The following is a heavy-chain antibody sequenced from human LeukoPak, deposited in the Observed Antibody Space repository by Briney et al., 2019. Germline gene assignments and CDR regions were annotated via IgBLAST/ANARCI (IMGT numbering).Heavy chain of an antibody. CDR1: GGTFSSYA. Sequence: SVKVSCKASGGTFSSYAISWVRQAPGQGLEWMGRIIPILGIADYAQKFQGRVTITADKSTSTAYMELSSLRSEDTAVYYCARDKAGGGDGTWGYWGQGTLVTVSS. CDR3: ARDKAGGGDGTWGY. D-gene: IGHD2-21*02. CDR2: IIPILGIA. J-gene: IGHJ4*02. V-gene: IGHV1-69*04.